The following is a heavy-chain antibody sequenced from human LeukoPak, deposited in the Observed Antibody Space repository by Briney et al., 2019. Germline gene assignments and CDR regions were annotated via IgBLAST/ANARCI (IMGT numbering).Heavy chain of an antibody. Sequence: GASVKVSCKASGYTFTSYYMHWVRQAPGQGLEWMGIINPSGGSTSYAQKFQGRVTITADKSTSTAYMELSSLRSEDTAVYYCARDKMEVGMDVWGQGTTVTVSS. CDR2: INPSGGST. J-gene: IGHJ6*02. V-gene: IGHV1-46*01. CDR3: ARDKMEVGMDV. CDR1: GYTFTSYY. D-gene: IGHD1-1*01.